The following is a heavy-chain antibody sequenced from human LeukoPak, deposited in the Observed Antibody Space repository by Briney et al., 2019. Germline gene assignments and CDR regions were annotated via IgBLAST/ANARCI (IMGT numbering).Heavy chain of an antibody. J-gene: IGHJ4*02. CDR3: ARTAYYYDSSGYYCDY. CDR2: ISSSGSTI. Sequence: GGSLRLSCAASGFTFSDYYMSWIRQAPGKGLEWVSYISSSGSTIFYADSVKGRFTISRDNAKNSLYLQVNSLRAEDTAVYYCARTAYYYDSSGYYCDYWGQGTLVTVSS. V-gene: IGHV3-11*01. CDR1: GFTFSDYY. D-gene: IGHD3-22*01.